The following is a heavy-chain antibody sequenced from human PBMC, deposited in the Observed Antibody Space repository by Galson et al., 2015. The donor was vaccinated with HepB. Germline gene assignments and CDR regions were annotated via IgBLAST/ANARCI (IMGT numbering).Heavy chain of an antibody. Sequence: ETLSLTCTVSGGSISSSNWWSWVRQPPGKGLEWIGEIYHSGSTNYNPSLKSRVTISVDKSKNQFSLKLSSVTAADTAVYYCASMVVAATWGYFDYWGQGTLVTVSS. CDR2: IYHSGST. CDR3: ASMVVAATWGYFDY. J-gene: IGHJ4*02. V-gene: IGHV4-4*02. CDR1: GGSISSSNW. D-gene: IGHD2-15*01.